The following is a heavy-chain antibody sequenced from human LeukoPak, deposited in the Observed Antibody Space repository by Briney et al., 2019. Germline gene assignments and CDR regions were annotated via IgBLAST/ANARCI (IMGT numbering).Heavy chain of an antibody. J-gene: IGHJ3*02. CDR1: GGSIRGSSSY. Sequence: SETLSLTCTVSGGSIRGSSSYWGWIRQPPGKGLEWIGIIYYTGSTYYNPSLKSRVTISVDTSKNQFSLRLSSVTAADTAVYSCSLSDYTEGAFDIWGQGTMVTVSS. D-gene: IGHD4-11*01. CDR2: IYYTGST. CDR3: SLSDYTEGAFDI. V-gene: IGHV4-39*07.